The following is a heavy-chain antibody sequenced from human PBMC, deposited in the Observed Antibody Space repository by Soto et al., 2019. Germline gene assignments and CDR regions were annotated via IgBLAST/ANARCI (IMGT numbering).Heavy chain of an antibody. V-gene: IGHV1-46*01. Sequence: ASVKVSCKASGYTFTSYYMHWVRQAPGQGLEWMGIINPSGGSTSYAQKFQGRVTMTRDTSTSTVYMELSNLRSEDTAVYYCARDRIDYYDSSGHFDYWGQGTLVTVSS. CDR1: GYTFTSYY. CDR2: INPSGGST. J-gene: IGHJ4*02. CDR3: ARDRIDYYDSSGHFDY. D-gene: IGHD3-22*01.